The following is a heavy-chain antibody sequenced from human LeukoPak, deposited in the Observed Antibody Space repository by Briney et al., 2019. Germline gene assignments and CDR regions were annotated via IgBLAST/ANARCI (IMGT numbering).Heavy chain of an antibody. Sequence: GASVKVSCTASGYTFTDYYMHWVRQAPGQGLEWMGWINPNSGGTNYAQKFQGRVTMTRDTSISTAYMELSSLRSEDTAVYYCARAQHDFWSGYLGPPTEYFQHWGQGTLVTVSS. D-gene: IGHD3-3*01. J-gene: IGHJ1*01. V-gene: IGHV1-2*02. CDR3: ARAQHDFWSGYLGPPTEYFQH. CDR2: INPNSGGT. CDR1: GYTFTDYY.